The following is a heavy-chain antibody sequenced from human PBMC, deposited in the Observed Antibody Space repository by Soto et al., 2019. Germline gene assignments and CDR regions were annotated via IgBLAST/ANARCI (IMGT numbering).Heavy chain of an antibody. Sequence: LRLSCSASGFTFSSYAMHWVRQAPGKGLEYVSAISSNGGSTYYADSVKGRFTISRDNSKNTLYLQMSSLTAEDKAVYYCVQPSLRYFDWNEYWGQGTLVTVSS. V-gene: IGHV3-64D*06. CDR3: VQPSLRYFDWNEY. D-gene: IGHD3-9*01. CDR1: GFTFSSYA. J-gene: IGHJ4*02. CDR2: ISSNGGST.